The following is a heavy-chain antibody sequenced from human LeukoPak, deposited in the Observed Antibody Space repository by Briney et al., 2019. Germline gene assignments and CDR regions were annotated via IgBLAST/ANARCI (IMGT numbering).Heavy chain of an antibody. CDR3: ARVDKDGDY. D-gene: IGHD5/OR15-5a*01. Sequence: ASVKVSCKASGYTFTRYGISWVRQAPGQGLEWMGWISAYNGNTNYAQKVQGRVTMTRDTSTSTAYTELRSLRSDDTAVYYCARVDKDGDYWGQGTLVTVSS. CDR2: ISAYNGNT. J-gene: IGHJ4*02. CDR1: GYTFTRYG. V-gene: IGHV1-18*04.